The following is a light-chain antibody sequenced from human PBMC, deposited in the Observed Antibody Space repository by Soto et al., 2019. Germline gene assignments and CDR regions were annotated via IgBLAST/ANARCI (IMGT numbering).Light chain of an antibody. J-gene: IGKJ4*01. CDR1: QSISAW. CDR2: KAS. Sequence: DIQRTQSPSTLSGSVGDRVTITCRASQSISAWLAWYQQKPGKAPKLLIYKASNLEDGVPSRFSGSGSGTEFTITISSLQPDDFATYYCQQYNTYPLTFGGGTKVDIK. V-gene: IGKV1-5*03. CDR3: QQYNTYPLT.